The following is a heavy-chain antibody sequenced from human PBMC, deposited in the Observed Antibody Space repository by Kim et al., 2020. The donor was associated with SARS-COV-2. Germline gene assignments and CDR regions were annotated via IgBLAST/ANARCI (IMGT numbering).Heavy chain of an antibody. V-gene: IGHV3-48*03. Sequence: GGSLRLSCAASGFTFSSYEMNWVRQAPGKGLEWVSYISSSGSTIYYADSVKGRFTISRDNAKNSLYLQMNSLRAEDTAVYYCARGRLTVTTKHYYYYGMDVWGQGTTVTVSS. CDR1: GFTFSSYE. CDR3: ARGRLTVTTKHYYYYGMDV. CDR2: ISSSGSTI. D-gene: IGHD4-17*01. J-gene: IGHJ6*02.